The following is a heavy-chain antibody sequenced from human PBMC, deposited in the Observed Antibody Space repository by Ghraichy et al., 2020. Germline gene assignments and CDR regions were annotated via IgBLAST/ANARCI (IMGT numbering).Heavy chain of an antibody. CDR3: ARLRSAYDSYSYYFYGMDV. J-gene: IGHJ6*02. V-gene: IGHV4-59*01. D-gene: IGHD5-12*01. CDR1: GDSISGYY. Sequence: SETLSLTCTVFGDSISGYYWSWIRQPPGKGLEWVAYIYNSGNTNYNPSLKSRVTISVDTSKNQLSLSLTSVTAADTAVYYCARLRSAYDSYSYYFYGMDVWGQGTTVTVSS. CDR2: IYNSGNT.